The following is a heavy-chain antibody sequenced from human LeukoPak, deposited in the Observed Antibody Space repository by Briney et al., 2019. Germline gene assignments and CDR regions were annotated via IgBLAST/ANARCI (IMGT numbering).Heavy chain of an antibody. CDR3: AKDIAAAGCDY. CDR2: ISYDGSNK. CDR1: GFTFSSYG. J-gene: IGHJ4*02. D-gene: IGHD6-13*01. Sequence: PGGSLRLSCAASGFTFSSYGMHWVRQAPGKGLEWVAVISYDGSNKYYADSAKGRFTISRDNSKNTLYLQMNSLRAEDTAVYYCAKDIAAAGCDYWGQGTLVTVSS. V-gene: IGHV3-30*18.